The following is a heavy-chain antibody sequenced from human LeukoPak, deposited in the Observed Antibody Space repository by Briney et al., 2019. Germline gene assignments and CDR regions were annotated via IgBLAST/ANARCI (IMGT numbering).Heavy chain of an antibody. CDR3: AREDSDTSLFDP. CDR2: ISSSSRYI. J-gene: IGHJ5*02. CDR1: GFTFSSHS. V-gene: IGHV3-21*01. D-gene: IGHD1-26*01. Sequence: GGSLRLSCAASGFTFSSHSMNWVRQAPGKGLEWVSSISSSSRYIYYADSVEGRFTISRDNAKNSLNLQMNSLRAEDTAVYYCAREDSDTSLFDPWGQGTLVTVSS.